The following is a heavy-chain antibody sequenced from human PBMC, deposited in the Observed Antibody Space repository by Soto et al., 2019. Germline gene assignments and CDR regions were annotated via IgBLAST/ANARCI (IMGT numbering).Heavy chain of an antibody. CDR3: ARDPSDSGYDPFDY. Sequence: GGSLRLSCAASGFTFSSYSMNWVCQAPGKGLEWVSSISSSSSYIYYADSVKGRFTISRDNAKNSLYLQMNSLRAEDTAVYYCARDPSDSGYDPFDYWGQGTLVTV. CDR1: GFTFSSYS. D-gene: IGHD5-12*01. J-gene: IGHJ4*02. V-gene: IGHV3-21*01. CDR2: ISSSSSYI.